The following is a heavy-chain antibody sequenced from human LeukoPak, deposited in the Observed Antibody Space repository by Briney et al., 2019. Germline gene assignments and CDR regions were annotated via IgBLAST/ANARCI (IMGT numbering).Heavy chain of an antibody. J-gene: IGHJ6*03. CDR3: ARLPITMVRGVIPPNYYMDV. CDR1: GGSFSGYY. Sequence: SETLSLTCAVYGGSFSGYYWSWIRQPPGKGREWVGEINHSGSTNYNPSPKSRVTISVDTSQNQISLMLSSVNAADTAVYYCARLPITMVRGVIPPNYYMDVWGKGTTVTISS. CDR2: INHSGST. D-gene: IGHD3-10*01. V-gene: IGHV4-34*01.